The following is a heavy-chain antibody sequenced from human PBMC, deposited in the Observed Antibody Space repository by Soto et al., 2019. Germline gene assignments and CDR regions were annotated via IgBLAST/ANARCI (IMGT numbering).Heavy chain of an antibody. CDR2: IYSGGST. CDR1: GFIVSGNY. D-gene: IGHD3-10*01. Sequence: EVRLVETGGDLIQPGGSLRLSCAASGFIVSGNYMSWVRQAPGKGLEWVSVIYSGGSTYYADSVKGRFTISRDNSKNTLYLQMNSLRADDTAVYYYARDGGLAEDGMDVWGQGTTVTVSS. V-gene: IGHV3-53*02. CDR3: ARDGGLAEDGMDV. J-gene: IGHJ6*02.